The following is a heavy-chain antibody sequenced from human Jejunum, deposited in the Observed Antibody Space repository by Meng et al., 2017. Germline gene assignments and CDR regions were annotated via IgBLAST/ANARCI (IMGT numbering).Heavy chain of an antibody. CDR3: ARDLQKNCK. D-gene: IGHD5-24*01. CDR2: INSDGSIT. Sequence: GESLKISCVASGITLSGFWVHWVRQVPGKGLVWVARINSDGSITEYADSVKGRFTLSRDNAKNTASLQMNSLRVDDTAVYYCARDLQKNCKWGQGTLVTVSS. V-gene: IGHV3-74*01. J-gene: IGHJ4*02. CDR1: GITLSGFW.